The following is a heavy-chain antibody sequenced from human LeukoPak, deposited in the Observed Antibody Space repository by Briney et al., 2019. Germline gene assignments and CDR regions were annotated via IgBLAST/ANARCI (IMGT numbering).Heavy chain of an antibody. CDR3: ARDRSSGWYLFDY. D-gene: IGHD6-19*01. V-gene: IGHV3-33*08. J-gene: IGHJ4*02. CDR2: IWHDGSNK. CDR1: GFIFSSYG. Sequence: GGSLRLSCAASGFIFSSYGMHWVRQAPGKGLEWVAVIWHDGSNKYSADSVKGRFTISRDNSRGTLYLQMNSLRAEDTAVYYCARDRSSGWYLFDYWGQGTLVTVSS.